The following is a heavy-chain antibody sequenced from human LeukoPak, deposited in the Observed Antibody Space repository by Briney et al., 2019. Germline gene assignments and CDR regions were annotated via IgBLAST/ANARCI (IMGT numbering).Heavy chain of an antibody. Sequence: SETLSLTCTVSGGSISSGGYYWGWIRQHPGKGLEWIVYIYYSGSTYYNPSLKSRVTISVYTSKNQFSLKLSSVTAADTAVYYCARAGSSGDYGRFDYWGQGTLVSVSS. CDR1: GGSISSGGYY. CDR2: IYYSGST. J-gene: IGHJ4*02. CDR3: ARAGSSGDYGRFDY. D-gene: IGHD4-17*01. V-gene: IGHV4-31*03.